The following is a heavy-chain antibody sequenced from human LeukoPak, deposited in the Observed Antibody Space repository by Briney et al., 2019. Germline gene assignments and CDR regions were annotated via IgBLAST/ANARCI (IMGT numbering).Heavy chain of an antibody. CDR3: ARDPYYYGSGSTGDSFDM. D-gene: IGHD3-10*01. Sequence: GGSLRLSCATSAFTFSSYWMSWVRQAPGKGLEWVANINQDGSETYYVDSVKGRFSVSRDNAKNSLYLQMNSLRAEDTALYYCARDPYYYGSGSTGDSFDMWGKGTTVTISS. CDR2: INQDGSET. V-gene: IGHV3-7*01. J-gene: IGHJ6*04. CDR1: AFTFSSYW.